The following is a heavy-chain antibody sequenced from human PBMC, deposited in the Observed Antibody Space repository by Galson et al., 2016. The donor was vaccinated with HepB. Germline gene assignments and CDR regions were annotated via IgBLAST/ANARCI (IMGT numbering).Heavy chain of an antibody. J-gene: IGHJ4*02. CDR3: ARRGLRTTALDY. CDR1: GFTVSNNY. D-gene: IGHD4-17*01. CDR2: IYSGGST. Sequence: SLRLSCAASGFTVSNNYMSWVRQAPGKGLEWVSLIYSGGSTSYADSVKGRFTISRDNAKNSLCLQMNSLRAEDTAVYYCARRGLRTTALDYWGQGTLVTVSS. V-gene: IGHV3-53*01.